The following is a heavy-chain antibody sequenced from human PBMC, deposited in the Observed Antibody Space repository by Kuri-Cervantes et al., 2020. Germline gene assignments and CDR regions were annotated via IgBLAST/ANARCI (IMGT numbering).Heavy chain of an antibody. D-gene: IGHD3-10*01. CDR3: ARLSMVRGAVYYFDC. CDR2: INHSGST. Sequence: SETLSLTCAVYGGSFSGYYWSWIRQPPGKGLEWIGEINHSGSTNYNPSLKSRVTISVDTSKNQFSLKLSSVTAADTAVYYCARLSMVRGAVYYFDCWGQGTLVTVSS. V-gene: IGHV4-34*01. J-gene: IGHJ4*02. CDR1: GGSFSGYY.